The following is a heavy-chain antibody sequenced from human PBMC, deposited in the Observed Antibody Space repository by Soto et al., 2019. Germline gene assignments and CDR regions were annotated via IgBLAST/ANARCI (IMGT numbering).Heavy chain of an antibody. V-gene: IGHV4-39*01. Sequence: KPSETLSLTCTVSGAPISENNYYWGWIRQPPGKGLEWIGSIFFSGSTQSNESLKSRVTLSVDTSKNQFSLKLSSVTAADTAVYYCARRNWGSDGMDVWGQGTTVTVSS. CDR2: IFFSGST. CDR1: GAPISENNYY. CDR3: ARRNWGSDGMDV. D-gene: IGHD7-27*01. J-gene: IGHJ6*02.